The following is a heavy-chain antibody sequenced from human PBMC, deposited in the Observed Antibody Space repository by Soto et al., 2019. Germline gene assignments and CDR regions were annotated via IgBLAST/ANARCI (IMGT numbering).Heavy chain of an antibody. D-gene: IGHD6-6*01. CDR2: ISSSSSYI. CDR1: GFTFSSYS. J-gene: IGHJ6*03. Sequence: GGSLRLSCAASGFTFSSYSMNWVRQAPGKGLEWVSSISSSSSYIYYADSVKGRFTISRDNAKNSLYLQMNSLRAEDTAVYYCARPEKSYSPGQLVLPYYYMDVWGKGTTVTVSS. CDR3: ARPEKSYSPGQLVLPYYYMDV. V-gene: IGHV3-21*01.